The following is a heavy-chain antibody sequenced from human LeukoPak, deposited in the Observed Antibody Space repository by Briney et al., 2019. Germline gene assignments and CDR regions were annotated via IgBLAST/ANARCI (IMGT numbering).Heavy chain of an antibody. Sequence: SETLSLTCTVSGGSISSSSYYWGWIRQPPGKGLEWIGSIYYSGSTYYNPSLKSRVTISVDTSKNQFSLKLSSVTAADTAVYYCARPYSSSWWRFDYWGQGTLVTVSS. J-gene: IGHJ4*02. CDR3: ARPYSSSWWRFDY. CDR1: GGSISSSSYY. CDR2: IYYSGST. D-gene: IGHD6-13*01. V-gene: IGHV4-39*01.